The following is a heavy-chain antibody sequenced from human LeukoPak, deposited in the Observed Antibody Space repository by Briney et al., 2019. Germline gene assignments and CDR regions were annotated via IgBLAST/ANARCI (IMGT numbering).Heavy chain of an antibody. CDR1: GYTFTGYY. Sequence: ASVKVSCKASGYTFTGYYMHWVRQAPGQGLEWMGWINPNSGGTNYAQKFQGRVTMTRDTSISTVYMELSRLRSDDTAVYYCARVPSIITIFGVVTELQGYYFDYWGQGTLVTVSS. D-gene: IGHD3-3*01. J-gene: IGHJ4*02. CDR3: ARVPSIITIFGVVTELQGYYFDY. CDR2: INPNSGGT. V-gene: IGHV1-2*02.